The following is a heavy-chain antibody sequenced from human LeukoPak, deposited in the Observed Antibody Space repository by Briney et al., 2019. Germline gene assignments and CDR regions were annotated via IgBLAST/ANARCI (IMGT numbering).Heavy chain of an antibody. V-gene: IGHV4-59*01. Sequence: SETLSLTCTVSGGSISSYCWSWIPQPPGKGLEWIGCIYYSGSTNYNPSLKSRVTISVDTSKNQFYLKLSSVTAADTGVFYCARAVADFWSGQYYFDYWGQGTLVTVSS. J-gene: IGHJ4*02. CDR3: ARAVADFWSGQYYFDY. CDR2: IYYSGST. CDR1: GGSISSYC. D-gene: IGHD3-3*01.